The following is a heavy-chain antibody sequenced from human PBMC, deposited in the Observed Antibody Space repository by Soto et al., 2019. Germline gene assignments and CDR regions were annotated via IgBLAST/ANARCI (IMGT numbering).Heavy chain of an antibody. J-gene: IGHJ6*02. CDR3: ARGDNFYYGMDV. D-gene: IGHD3-9*01. Sequence: QVQLVQSGAEVKKPGASVKVSCKASGYTFTSYDINWVRQATGQGLEWMGWMNPNSGNTGYAQKFQGRVTMTRNTSITTAYMELSSLRSEDTALYYCARGDNFYYGMDVWGQGTTVTVSS. CDR2: MNPNSGNT. V-gene: IGHV1-8*01. CDR1: GYTFTSYD.